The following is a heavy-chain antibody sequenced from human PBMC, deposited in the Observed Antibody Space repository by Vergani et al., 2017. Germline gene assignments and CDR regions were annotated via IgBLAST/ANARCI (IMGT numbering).Heavy chain of an antibody. J-gene: IGHJ3*02. CDR2: IYHSGST. CDR1: GGSISSTNW. Sequence: QVQLQESGPGLVKPSGTLSLTCAVSGGSISSTNWWTWVRQPPGKGLEWIGEIYHSGSTNYNPSLKSRVTLSVDMSKNQFSLKLSSVTAADTAVYYYARYTVTGGAFDIWGQGTMVTVSS. V-gene: IGHV4-4*02. D-gene: IGHD4-11*01. CDR3: ARYTVTGGAFDI.